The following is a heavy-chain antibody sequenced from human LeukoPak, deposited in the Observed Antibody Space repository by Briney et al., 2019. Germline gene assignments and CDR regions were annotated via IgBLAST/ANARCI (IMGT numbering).Heavy chain of an antibody. V-gene: IGHV4-59*12. J-gene: IGHJ4*02. CDR2: IYHRGST. D-gene: IGHD2-2*01. CDR3: ARGWAAIVSYFDY. Sequence: SQTLSLSCTVSGRSISPYYWSWIRQPPGKGLEWIGYIYHRGSTNYNPSLKSRVTISVDRSKNQFSLKLSSVTAADTAVYYCARGWAAIVSYFDYWGQGTLVTVSS. CDR1: GRSISPYY.